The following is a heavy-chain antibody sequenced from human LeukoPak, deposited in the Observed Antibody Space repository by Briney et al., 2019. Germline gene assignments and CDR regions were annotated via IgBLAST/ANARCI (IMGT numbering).Heavy chain of an antibody. CDR3: AVGDFWSGSPLDY. D-gene: IGHD3-3*01. V-gene: IGHV4-39*01. J-gene: IGHJ4*01. Sequence: SQTLSLTCAVSGGSISSSSYYWGWIRQPPGKGLEWIGSIYYSGSTYYNPSLKSRVTISVDTSKNQFSLKLSSVTAADTAVYYCAVGDFWSGSPLDYWGHGTLVTVSS. CDR2: IYYSGST. CDR1: GGSISSSSYY.